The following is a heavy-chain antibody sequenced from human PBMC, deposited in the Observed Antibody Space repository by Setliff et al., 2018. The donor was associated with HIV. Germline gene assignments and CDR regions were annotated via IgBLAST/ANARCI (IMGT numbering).Heavy chain of an antibody. Sequence: PSETLSLTCTVSGDSISSDSYYWSWIRQPAGKGLEWIGHIYTSGRTNYNPSLKSRVTISVDTSKNQFSLTLSSVTAADTAVYYCARDQPQDYDSLTGYYTGRYFDYWGRGTLVTVSS. CDR3: ARDQPQDYDSLTGYYTGRYFDY. CDR1: GDSISSDSYY. J-gene: IGHJ4*02. D-gene: IGHD3-9*01. CDR2: IYTSGRT. V-gene: IGHV4-61*09.